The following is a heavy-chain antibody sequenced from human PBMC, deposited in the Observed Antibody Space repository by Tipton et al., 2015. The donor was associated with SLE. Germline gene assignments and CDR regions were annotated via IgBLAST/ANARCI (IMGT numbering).Heavy chain of an antibody. CDR2: ISGSGGHI. J-gene: IGHJ3*02. Sequence: SLRLSCAASGFTFSSHAMNWVRQAPGKGLEWVSVISGSGGHIFYADSVKDRFTISRDNSKNTLYLQMNSLRAEDTALYYCAKDREVEGSTVRAFDIWGQGTMVTVSS. D-gene: IGHD1-26*01. CDR1: GFTFSSHA. CDR3: AKDREVEGSTVRAFDI. V-gene: IGHV3-23*01.